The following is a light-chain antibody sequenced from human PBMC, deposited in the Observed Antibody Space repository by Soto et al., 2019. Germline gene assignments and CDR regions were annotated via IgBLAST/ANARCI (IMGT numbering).Light chain of an antibody. CDR2: DVS. V-gene: IGLV2-11*01. CDR1: SSDVGLYNC. J-gene: IGLJ1*01. Sequence: QSALTQPRSVSGSPGQSVTISCTGTSSDVGLYNCVSWYQQHPGKAPKLIIYDVSKRPSGVPDRFSGSKSGNTASLTISGLQAEDEGEYFCCSYGGSYTPYVFGTGTKLTVL. CDR3: CSYGGSYTPYV.